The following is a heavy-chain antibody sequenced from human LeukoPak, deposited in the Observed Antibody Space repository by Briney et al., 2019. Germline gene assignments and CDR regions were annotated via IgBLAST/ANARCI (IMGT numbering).Heavy chain of an antibody. J-gene: IGHJ6*03. V-gene: IGHV3-21*01. D-gene: IGHD3-10*01. CDR3: ARDAGGLRGDYYYMDV. Sequence: GGSLRLSCAASGFTFSSYSMNWVRQAPGKGLEWVSSISSSSSYIYYADSVKGCFTISRDNAKNSLYMQMNSLRAEETAVYYCARDAGGLRGDYYYMDVWGKGTTVTVSS. CDR2: ISSSSSYI. CDR1: GFTFSSYS.